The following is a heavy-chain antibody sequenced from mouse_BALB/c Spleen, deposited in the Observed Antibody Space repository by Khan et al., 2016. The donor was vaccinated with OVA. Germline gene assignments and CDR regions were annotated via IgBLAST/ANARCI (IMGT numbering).Heavy chain of an antibody. D-gene: IGHD2-2*01. CDR3: ASGYGYGWYFDV. CDR1: GYTFTTAG. J-gene: IGHJ1*01. Sequence: QIQLVQSGPELKKPGETVRISCKASGYTFTTAGMQWVQKMPGKGLKWIGWINTHSGVPKYAEDFKGRFAFSLETSASTAYLQITNLTNEATATYLCASGYGYGWYFDVWGAGTTVTVSS. CDR2: INTHSGVP. V-gene: IGHV9-4*02.